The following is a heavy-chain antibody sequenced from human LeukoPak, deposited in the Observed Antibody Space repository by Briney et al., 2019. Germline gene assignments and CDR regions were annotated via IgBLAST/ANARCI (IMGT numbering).Heavy chain of an antibody. Sequence: GWSLRLSCAASGFTFSNYGMYWVRQAPGKGLEWVAVIWYDGSNKYYADSVKGRFTISRDNSRNTLFLQMNSLRAEDTAVYYCAKASYDSSGYGGTSWFDPWGQGTLVTVSS. J-gene: IGHJ5*02. CDR2: IWYDGSNK. V-gene: IGHV3-33*06. CDR3: AKASYDSSGYGGTSWFDP. D-gene: IGHD3-22*01. CDR1: GFTFSNYG.